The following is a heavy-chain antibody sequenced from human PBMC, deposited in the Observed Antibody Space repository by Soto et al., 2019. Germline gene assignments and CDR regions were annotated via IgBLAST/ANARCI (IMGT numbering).Heavy chain of an antibody. CDR1: GASITSGDYY. CDR3: ARLGVYCSSTSCYNFDF. J-gene: IGHJ4*02. CDR2: IYYTGST. D-gene: IGHD2-2*02. Sequence: QVQLQESGPGLVKPSQTLSLTCTVSGASITSGDYYWSWIRQHPGKGLEWIGHIYYTGSTSYNPSLKSRVTILLDTSKNQFPLNLNSVTAADTAVFYCARLGVYCSSTSCYNFDFWGQGTLVTVSS. V-gene: IGHV4-31*03.